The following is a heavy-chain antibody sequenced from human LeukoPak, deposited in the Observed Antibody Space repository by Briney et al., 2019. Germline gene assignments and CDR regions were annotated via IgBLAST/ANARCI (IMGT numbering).Heavy chain of an antibody. V-gene: IGHV4-59*01. CDR3: ARSTYYYDGSGYFTFDY. CDR1: GGSISSYY. J-gene: IGHJ4*02. Sequence: PSETLSLTCTVSGGSISSYYWSWIRQPPGKGLEWIGYIYYSGSTNYNPSLKSRVTISVDTSKNQFSQKLSSVTAADTAVYYCARSTYYYDGSGYFTFDYWGQGTLVTVSS. CDR2: IYYSGST. D-gene: IGHD3-22*01.